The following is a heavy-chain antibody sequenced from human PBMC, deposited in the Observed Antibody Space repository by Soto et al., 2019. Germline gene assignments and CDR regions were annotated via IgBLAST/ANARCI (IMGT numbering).Heavy chain of an antibody. Sequence: PGGSLRLSCAASGFTFSSYGMHWVRQAPGKGLEWVAVISYDGSNKYYADSVKGRFTISRDNSKNTLYLQMNSLRAEDTAVYYCAKERYLGMVRGGRIDPWGQGTLVTVSS. D-gene: IGHD3-10*01. CDR1: GFTFSSYG. CDR3: AKERYLGMVRGGRIDP. CDR2: ISYDGSNK. J-gene: IGHJ5*02. V-gene: IGHV3-30*18.